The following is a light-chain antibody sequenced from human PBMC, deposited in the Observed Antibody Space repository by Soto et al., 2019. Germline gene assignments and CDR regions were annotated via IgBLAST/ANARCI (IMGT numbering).Light chain of an antibody. J-gene: IGLJ2*01. V-gene: IGLV2-8*01. CDR2: EVN. Sequence: QSALTQPASVSGSPGQSITVSCTGTNTDVGGYNYVSWYQHRPGKAPRLIISEVNKRPSGVPNRFSGSKSGNTASLTVSGLQAEDEADYYCTSYGGRDNLIFGGGTQLTVL. CDR3: TSYGGRDNLI. CDR1: NTDVGGYNY.